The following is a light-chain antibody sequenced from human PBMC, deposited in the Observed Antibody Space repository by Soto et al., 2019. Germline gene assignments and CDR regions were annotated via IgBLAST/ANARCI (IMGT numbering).Light chain of an antibody. V-gene: IGKV3-15*01. Sequence: EIVVTQSPATLSVSPGERVTLSCRASQSVSSSLAWYQQRPGQAPRLLIYDTSTRAPGIAARLSGSGSGTEFTLTISSLQSEDVAVYYCQQYVHWPPGTFGQGTKVDIK. CDR3: QQYVHWPPGT. CDR2: DTS. J-gene: IGKJ1*01. CDR1: QSVSSS.